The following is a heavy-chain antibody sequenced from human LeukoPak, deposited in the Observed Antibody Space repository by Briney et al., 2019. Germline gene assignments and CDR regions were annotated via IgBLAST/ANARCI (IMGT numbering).Heavy chain of an antibody. D-gene: IGHD6-25*01. J-gene: IGHJ5*02. CDR3: ARHNRIYNSDWENWFDP. CDR1: GYTFTNNG. CDR2: ISTYSGNT. Sequence: ASVKVSCKASGYTFTNNGISWVRQAPGQGLEWMGWISTYSGNTNYAQKLQGRVTMTTDTSTSTAYMELRSLRSDDTAVYYCARHNRIYNSDWENWFDPWGQGTLVTVSS. V-gene: IGHV1-18*01.